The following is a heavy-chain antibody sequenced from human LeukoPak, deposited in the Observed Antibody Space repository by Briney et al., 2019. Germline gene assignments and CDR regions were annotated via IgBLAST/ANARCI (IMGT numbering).Heavy chain of an antibody. CDR1: GYTFTSYG. J-gene: IGHJ4*02. D-gene: IGHD3-16*01. Sequence: ASVKVSCKASGYTFTSYGISWVRQAPGQGLEWMGMINPSGGTTNYAQKFQGRVTMSRDTSTSTVYMELSSLTSEDTAVYYCAREEAGGLFDYWGQGTLVTVSS. CDR3: AREEAGGLFDY. V-gene: IGHV1-46*01. CDR2: INPSGGTT.